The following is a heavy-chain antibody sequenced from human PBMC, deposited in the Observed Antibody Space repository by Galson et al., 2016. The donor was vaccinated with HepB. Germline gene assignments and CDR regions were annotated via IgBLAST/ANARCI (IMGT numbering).Heavy chain of an antibody. D-gene: IGHD6-13*01. V-gene: IGHV2-26*01. J-gene: IGHJ4*02. CDR2: IFSNDEK. CDR1: GFSLTNARIG. Sequence: PALVKPTQTLALTCTVSGFSLTNARIGVSWVRQPPGKALEWLGHIFSNDEKSYNRSLKSRLTISKDTSKNPVVLIMTNMEPMDTATYYCARQSKWGIAAWNFFDVWGRGTLVTVSS. CDR3: ARQSKWGIAAWNFFDV.